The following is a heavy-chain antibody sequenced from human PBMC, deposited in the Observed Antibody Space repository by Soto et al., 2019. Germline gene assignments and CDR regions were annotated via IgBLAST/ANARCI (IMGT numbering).Heavy chain of an antibody. CDR1: GYTCTTYW. V-gene: IGHV5-51*01. D-gene: IGHD6-25*01. J-gene: IGHJ3*02. CDR3: ARPLEAAAAFDI. CDR2: IYPSDSDT. Sequence: XESLKISCKAAGYTCTTYWIGWVRQMPGKGLEWMGLIYPSDSDTRYSPSFQGQVTISADKSIGTAYLQWSSLKASDTALYYCARPLEAAAAFDIWGQGTMVTVSS.